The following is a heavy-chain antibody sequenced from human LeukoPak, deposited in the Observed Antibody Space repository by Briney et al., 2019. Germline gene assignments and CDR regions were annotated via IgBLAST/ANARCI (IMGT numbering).Heavy chain of an antibody. J-gene: IGHJ6*03. CDR2: ISSSGSTI. V-gene: IGHV3-48*04. D-gene: IGHD3-3*01. Sequence: PGGSLRLSCAASGFTFSSYAMSWVRQAPGKGLEWVSAISSSGSTIYYADSVKGRFTISRDNAKNSLYLQMNSLRAEDTAVYYSARDQEYYDFWSGQNEPHYYMDVWGKGTTVTVSS. CDR3: ARDQEYYDFWSGQNEPHYYMDV. CDR1: GFTFSSYA.